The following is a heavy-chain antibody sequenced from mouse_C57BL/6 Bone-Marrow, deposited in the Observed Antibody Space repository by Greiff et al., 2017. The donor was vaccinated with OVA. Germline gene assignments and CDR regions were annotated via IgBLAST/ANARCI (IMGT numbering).Heavy chain of an antibody. D-gene: IGHD4-1*02. V-gene: IGHV5-12*01. CDR3: ARLATGTLDY. Sequence: DVKLVESGGGLVQPGGSLKLSCAASGFTFSDYYMYWVRQTPEKRLEWVAYISNGGGSTYYPETVKGRFTISRDNAKNTLYLQMSRLKSEDTAMYCCARLATGTLDYWGQGTTLTVSS. CDR2: ISNGGGST. J-gene: IGHJ2*01. CDR1: GFTFSDYY.